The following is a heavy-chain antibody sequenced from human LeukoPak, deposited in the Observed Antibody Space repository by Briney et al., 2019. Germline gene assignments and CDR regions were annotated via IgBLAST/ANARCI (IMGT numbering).Heavy chain of an antibody. CDR1: GFTFSSYA. CDR3: AKTRPLDSSSWSHGDY. J-gene: IGHJ4*02. CDR2: ISGSGGST. Sequence: GGSLRLSCAASGFTFSSYAMSWVRQAPGKGLEWVSAISGSGGSTYYADSVKGRFTISRDNSKNTLYLQMNSLGAEDTAVYYCAKTRPLDSSSWSHGDYWGQGTLVTVSS. D-gene: IGHD6-13*01. V-gene: IGHV3-23*01.